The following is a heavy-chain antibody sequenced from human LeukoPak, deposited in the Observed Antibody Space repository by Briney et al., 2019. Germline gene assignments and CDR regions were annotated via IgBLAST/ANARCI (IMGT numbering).Heavy chain of an antibody. V-gene: IGHV3-23*01. Sequence: PGGSLRLSCAASGFTVSSNYMSWVRQAPGKGLEWVSAISGSGGSTYYADSVKGRFTISRDNSKNTLYLQMNSLRAEDTAVYYCATLIVGAGPSWGQGTLVTVSS. D-gene: IGHD1-26*01. CDR2: ISGSGGST. CDR1: GFTVSSNY. CDR3: ATLIVGAGPS. J-gene: IGHJ5*02.